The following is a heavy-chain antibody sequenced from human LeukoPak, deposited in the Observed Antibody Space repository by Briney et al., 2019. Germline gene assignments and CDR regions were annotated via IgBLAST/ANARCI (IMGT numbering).Heavy chain of an antibody. D-gene: IGHD3-9*01. CDR2: IWYDGSNK. CDR3: ARDYDDILTGYYKGTQNYGMDV. CDR1: GFTFSSYG. J-gene: IGHJ6*02. Sequence: PGRSLRLSCAASGFTFSSYGMHWVRQAPGKGLEWVAVIWYDGSNKYYADSVKGRFTISRDNSKNTLYLQMNSLRAEDTAVYYCARDYDDILTGYYKGTQNYGMDVWGQGTTVTVSS. V-gene: IGHV3-33*01.